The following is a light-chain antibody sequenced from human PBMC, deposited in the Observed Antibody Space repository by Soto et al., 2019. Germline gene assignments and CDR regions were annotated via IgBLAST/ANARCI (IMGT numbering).Light chain of an antibody. CDR2: GAS. V-gene: IGKV3-20*01. J-gene: IGKJ4*01. CDR3: QQYGSSPLT. Sequence: EIVLTQSPGTLSLSPGERATLSCRASQSVSSSYLAWYQQKPGQARRLLIYGASSRATGIPDRFSGSGSGTDFTLTISRLEPEDFAVYYCQQYGSSPLTFGGGTKVDSK. CDR1: QSVSSSY.